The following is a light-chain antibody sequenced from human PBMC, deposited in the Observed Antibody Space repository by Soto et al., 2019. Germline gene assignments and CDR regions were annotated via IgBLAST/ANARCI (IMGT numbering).Light chain of an antibody. CDR1: SSDVGSYNL. CDR2: EVS. J-gene: IGLJ7*01. CDR3: CSYAGTSTHIV. Sequence: QSVLTQPASVSGSPGQSIAISCTGTSSDVGSYNLVSWYQQHPGKSPKLIISEVSKRPSGISDRFSGSKSGSTASLTISGLQAEDEADYYCCSYAGTSTHIVFGGGTQLTVL. V-gene: IGLV2-23*02.